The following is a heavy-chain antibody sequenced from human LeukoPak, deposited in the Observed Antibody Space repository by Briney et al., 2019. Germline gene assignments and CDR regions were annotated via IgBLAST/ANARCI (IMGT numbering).Heavy chain of an antibody. CDR1: GGSISSGSYY. V-gene: IGHV4-61*02. J-gene: IGHJ4*02. CDR2: IYTSGST. Sequence: SETLSLTCTVSGGSISSGSYYWSWIRQPAGKGLEWIGRIYTSGSTNYNPSLKSRVTISVDTSKNQFSLKLSSVTAADTAMYYCAREAAKTVDYWGQGTLVTVSS. CDR3: AREAAKTVDY. D-gene: IGHD2-15*01.